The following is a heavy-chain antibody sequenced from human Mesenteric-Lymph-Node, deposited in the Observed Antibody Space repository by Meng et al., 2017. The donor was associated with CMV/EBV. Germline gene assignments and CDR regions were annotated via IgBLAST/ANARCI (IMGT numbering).Heavy chain of an antibody. CDR2: IYYSGST. D-gene: IGHD6-19*01. CDR1: GGSISSSSYY. J-gene: IGHJ6*02. CDR3: ARSGWGYYYGMDV. Sequence: SETLSLTCTVSGGSISSSSYYWGWIRQPPGKGLEWIGSIYYSGSTYYNPSLKSRVTISVDTSKNQFSLKLSSVTAADTAVYYCARSGWGYYYGMDVWGQGTTVTVSS. V-gene: IGHV4-39*01.